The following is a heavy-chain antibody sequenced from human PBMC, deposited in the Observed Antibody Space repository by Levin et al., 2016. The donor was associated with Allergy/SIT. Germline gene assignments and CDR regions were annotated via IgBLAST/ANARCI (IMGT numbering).Heavy chain of an antibody. CDR1: GGTFSSYA. CDR2: IIPIFGTA. D-gene: IGHD6-19*01. CDR3: ALAVAGTSFFDY. Sequence: SVKVSCKASGGTFSSYAISWVRQAPGQGLEWMGGIIPIFGTANYAQKFQGRVTITADESTSTAYMELSSLRSEDTAVYYCALAVAGTSFFDYWGQGTLVTVSS. V-gene: IGHV1-69*13. J-gene: IGHJ4*02.